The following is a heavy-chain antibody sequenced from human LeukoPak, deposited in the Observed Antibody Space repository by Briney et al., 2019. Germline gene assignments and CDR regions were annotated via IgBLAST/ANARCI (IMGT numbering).Heavy chain of an antibody. J-gene: IGHJ4*02. CDR1: GGSISSGYC. Sequence: SETLSLTCTVSGGSISSGYCWGWIRQPPGKGLEWIGSIYHSGSTYYNPSLKSRVTISVDTSKNQFSLKLSSVTAADTAVYYCARVGITMVRGVSIDYWGQGTLVTVSS. CDR2: IYHSGST. D-gene: IGHD3-10*01. V-gene: IGHV4-38-2*02. CDR3: ARVGITMVRGVSIDY.